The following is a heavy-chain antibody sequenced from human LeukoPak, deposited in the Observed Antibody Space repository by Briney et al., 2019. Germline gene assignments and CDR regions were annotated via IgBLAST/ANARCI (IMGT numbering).Heavy chain of an antibody. Sequence: SQTLSLTCTVSGGSISSGDYYWSWIRQPPGQDLEWIGYIYYSGSTYYNPSLKSRVTISVDTSKNQFSLKLSSVTAADTAVYYCAREDAEWELGTAFDIWGQGTMVTVSS. CDR1: GGSISSGDYY. CDR3: AREDAEWELGTAFDI. CDR2: IYYSGST. V-gene: IGHV4-30-4*08. D-gene: IGHD1-26*01. J-gene: IGHJ3*02.